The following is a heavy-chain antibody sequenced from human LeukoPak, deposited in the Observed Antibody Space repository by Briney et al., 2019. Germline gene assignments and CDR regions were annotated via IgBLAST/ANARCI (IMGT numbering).Heavy chain of an antibody. CDR3: ARSDTHGGDPFDAFDI. D-gene: IGHD2-21*02. J-gene: IGHJ3*02. V-gene: IGHV4-34*01. Sequence: GSLRLSCAASGFTFSSYAMSWVRQPPGKGLEWIGEINHSGSTNYNPSLKSRVTISVDTSKDQFSLTLTSVTAADTALYYCARSDTHGGDPFDAFDIWGQGTVVAVSS. CDR1: GFTFSSYA. CDR2: INHSGST.